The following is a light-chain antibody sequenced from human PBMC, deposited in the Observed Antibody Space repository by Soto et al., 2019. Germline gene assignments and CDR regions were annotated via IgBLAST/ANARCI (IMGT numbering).Light chain of an antibody. V-gene: IGLV2-14*01. J-gene: IGLJ2*01. Sequence: QSAVTQPASVSGSPGQSITISCTGTSSDVGGYNYVSWYQQHPGKAPKLMIYDVSNRPSGVSNRFSGSKSGNTASLTISGLQAEDEADYYCSSYTSSSTFVLFGGGTKLTVL. CDR2: DVS. CDR3: SSYTSSSTFVL. CDR1: SSDVGGYNY.